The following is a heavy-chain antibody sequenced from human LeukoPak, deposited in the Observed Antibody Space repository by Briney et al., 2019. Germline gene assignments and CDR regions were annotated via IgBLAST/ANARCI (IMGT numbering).Heavy chain of an antibody. V-gene: IGHV1-69*04. CDR2: IIPIFGIA. CDR1: GGTFSSYA. D-gene: IGHD3-22*01. CDR3: ARDGPYYYDSSGQMPFDY. J-gene: IGHJ4*02. Sequence: SVKVSCKASGGTFSSYAISWVRQAPGQGLEGMGRIIPIFGIANYAHKFQGRVTITPDKSTSTSYMELSSLRSEDTAVYYCARDGPYYYDSSGQMPFDYWAQGTRVTVSS.